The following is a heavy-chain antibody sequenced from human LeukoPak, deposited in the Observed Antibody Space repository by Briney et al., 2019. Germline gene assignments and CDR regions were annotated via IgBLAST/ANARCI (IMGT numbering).Heavy chain of an antibody. V-gene: IGHV3-74*01. CDR2: INSDGSST. CDR1: GFTFSSYW. Sequence: PGGSLRLSCAASGFTFSSYWMHWVRQAPGKGLVWVSRINSDGSSTIYADSVKGRFTISRDNAKNTLYLQMNSLRAEDTAVYYCARDRPPPGIAVAGRSGGYSLGWFDPWGQGTLVTVSS. CDR3: ARDRPPPGIAVAGRSGGYSLGWFDP. D-gene: IGHD6-19*01. J-gene: IGHJ5*02.